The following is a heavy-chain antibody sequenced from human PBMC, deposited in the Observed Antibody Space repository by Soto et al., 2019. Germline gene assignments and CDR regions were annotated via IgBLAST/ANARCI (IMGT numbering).Heavy chain of an antibody. J-gene: IGHJ6*02. D-gene: IGHD2-2*01. Sequence: GGSLRLSCAGSGFTFGDSYMSWIRQAPGKGLEWLSYISPGSRYPAYADSVKGRFTISRDNAKRSLYLQMNSLRAEDTAVYYCAKLSYCSSTSCYRYYYYGMDVWGQGTTVTVSS. CDR1: GFTFGDSY. CDR2: ISPGSRYP. CDR3: AKLSYCSSTSCYRYYYYGMDV. V-gene: IGHV3-11*03.